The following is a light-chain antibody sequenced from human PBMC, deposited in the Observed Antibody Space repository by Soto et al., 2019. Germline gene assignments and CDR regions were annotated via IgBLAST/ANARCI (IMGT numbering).Light chain of an antibody. Sequence: QSVLTQPRSVSGSPGQSVTISCTGTSSDVGGYNYDSWYQQHPGKAPKLMSYDVSKRPSGVPDRFSGFKSGNTASLTISGLQAEDEADYSCCSHAGSYIYVFGTGTKVT. J-gene: IGLJ1*01. CDR1: SSDVGGYNY. CDR3: CSHAGSYIYV. V-gene: IGLV2-11*01. CDR2: DVS.